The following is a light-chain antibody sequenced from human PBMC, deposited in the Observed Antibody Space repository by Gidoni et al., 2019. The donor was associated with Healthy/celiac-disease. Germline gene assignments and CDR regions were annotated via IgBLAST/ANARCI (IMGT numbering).Light chain of an antibody. CDR2: WAS. CDR3: QQYYSTPLT. CDR1: QSVLYSSNNKSY. Sequence: DIVIPQSQYSLAVSLGERATINCKSSQSVLYSSNNKSYLAWYQQKPGPPPKLLIYWASTRESGVPDRFSGSGSGKDFTLTISSLQDEDVAVYYCQQYYSTPLTFGGGTKVEIK. V-gene: IGKV4-1*01. J-gene: IGKJ4*01.